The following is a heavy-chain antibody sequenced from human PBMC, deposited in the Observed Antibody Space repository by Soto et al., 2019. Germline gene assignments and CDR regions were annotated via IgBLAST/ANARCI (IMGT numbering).Heavy chain of an antibody. D-gene: IGHD1-1*01. CDR1: GYPFDIFG. Sequence: GASVKLSWTTSGYPFDIFGINWVRQAPGQGLEWMGWISAYNGNTNYAQNFQGRVSMSTDTSSSTAYMELRTLRSDDTTVYYCAREPHEFWNPYFFAHWVQVTLVTVSS. CDR2: ISAYNGNT. V-gene: IGHV1-18*01. J-gene: IGHJ1*01. CDR3: AREPHEFWNPYFFAH.